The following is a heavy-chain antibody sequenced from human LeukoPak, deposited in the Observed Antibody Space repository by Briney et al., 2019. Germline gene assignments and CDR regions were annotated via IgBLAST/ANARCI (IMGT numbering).Heavy chain of an antibody. CDR3: ARGRYFYDSSGLLYDAFDI. CDR1: GYTFTSYG. CDR2: ISAYNGNT. D-gene: IGHD3-22*01. Sequence: ASVKVSCKASGYTFTSYGISWVRQAPGQGLEWMGWISAYNGNTNYAQKLRGRVTMTTDTSTSTAYMELRSLRSDDTAVYYCARGRYFYDSSGLLYDAFDIWGQGTMVTVSS. V-gene: IGHV1-18*01. J-gene: IGHJ3*02.